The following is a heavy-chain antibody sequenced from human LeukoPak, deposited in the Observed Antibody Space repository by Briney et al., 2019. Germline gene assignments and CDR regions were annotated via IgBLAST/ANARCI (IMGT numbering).Heavy chain of an antibody. CDR2: IYSSGTT. CDR3: ARHLGVGSYPLDS. CDR1: GGSLSNHY. Sequence: SETLSLTCSVSGGSLSNHYWSWIRQLPGKGLEWIAHIYSSGTTTYNPSLKSRVTISLDTSKSQISLKVTSVTAADTAVYYCARHLGVGSYPLDSWGQGTLVTVSS. D-gene: IGHD3-16*01. V-gene: IGHV4-59*08. J-gene: IGHJ4*02.